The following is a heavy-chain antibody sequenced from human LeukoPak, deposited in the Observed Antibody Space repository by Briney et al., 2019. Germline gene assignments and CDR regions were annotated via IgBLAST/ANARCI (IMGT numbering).Heavy chain of an antibody. CDR1: GDSISSSNNY. D-gene: IGHD4-23*01. CDR2: IYYSGTT. J-gene: IGHJ4*02. CDR3: GREQTPFDY. V-gene: IGHV4-39*02. Sequence: SETLSLTCTVSGDSISSSNNYWGWLRQPPGKGLEWIGSIYYSGTTYYKPSLKSRVTISVDTSKNQFSLKLTSVTAADTAVYSCGREQTPFDYWGQGTVVTVSS.